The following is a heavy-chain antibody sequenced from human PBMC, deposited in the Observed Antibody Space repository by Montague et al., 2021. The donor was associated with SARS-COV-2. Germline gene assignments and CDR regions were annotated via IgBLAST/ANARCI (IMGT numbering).Heavy chain of an antibody. CDR3: AKDIHYSNNYYWGYFDL. Sequence: SLRLSCAASGFSFDDYAMHWVRQAPGKGLEWVSLISGDGGSTYYADSVKGRFTISRDNSKNSLYLQMNSLRTEDTALYYCAKDIHYSNNYYWGYFDLWGRGTLVTVSS. J-gene: IGHJ2*01. D-gene: IGHD3-10*01. CDR1: GFSFDDYA. CDR2: ISGDGGST. V-gene: IGHV3-43*02.